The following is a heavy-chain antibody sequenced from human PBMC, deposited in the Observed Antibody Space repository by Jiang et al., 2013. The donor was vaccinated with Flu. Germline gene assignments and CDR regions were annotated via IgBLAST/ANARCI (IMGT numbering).Heavy chain of an antibody. D-gene: IGHD1-26*01. Sequence: LLKPSETLSLTCTVSGGSISSSSYYWGWIRQPPGKGLEWIGSIYYSGSTYHNPSLKSRVTISVDTSKNQFSLKLSSVTAADTAVYYCARPNGVGASFDYWGQGTTVTVSS. CDR2: IYYSGST. CDR1: GGSISSSSYY. CDR3: ARPNGVGASFDY. V-gene: IGHV4-39*01. J-gene: IGHJ4*03.